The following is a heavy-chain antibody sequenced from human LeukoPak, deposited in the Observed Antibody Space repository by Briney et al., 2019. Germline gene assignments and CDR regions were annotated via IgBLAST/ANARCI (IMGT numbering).Heavy chain of an antibody. Sequence: GGSLRLSCAASGFTFSSYSMNWVRQAPGKGLEWVSSISSSGSYIYYGDSVKGRFTISRDNAKNSLYLQMNSLRAEDTAVYYCARDGRPWGQGTLVTISS. CDR3: ARDGRP. CDR2: ISSSGSYI. V-gene: IGHV3-21*01. J-gene: IGHJ5*02. D-gene: IGHD3/OR15-3a*01. CDR1: GFTFSSYS.